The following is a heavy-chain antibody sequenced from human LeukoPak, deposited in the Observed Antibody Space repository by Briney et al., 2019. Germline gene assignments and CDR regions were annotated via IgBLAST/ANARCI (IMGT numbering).Heavy chain of an antibody. Sequence: GGSLRLSCAASGFTVSSNYMSWVRQAPGKGLEWVSVIYSGGSTYYADSVKGRFTISRDNAKNSLYLQMNSLRAEDTAVYYCAREDLLYCGGDCYRRGFDYWGQGTLVTVSS. CDR1: GFTVSSNY. CDR3: AREDLLYCGGDCYRRGFDY. D-gene: IGHD2-21*01. J-gene: IGHJ4*02. V-gene: IGHV3-66*01. CDR2: IYSGGST.